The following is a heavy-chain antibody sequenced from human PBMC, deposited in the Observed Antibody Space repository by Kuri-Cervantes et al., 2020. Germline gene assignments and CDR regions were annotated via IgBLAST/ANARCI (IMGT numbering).Heavy chain of an antibody. Sequence: GGSLRLSCATSGLVFNQFGMHWVRQTPGKGLQWVAFIPRNDAPHYADSVKKQYADSVKGRFTISRDNSWETVYLQMDSLRSDDTGVYYCVKDHPCSNGVCYWGFDPWGPGTKVTVSS. D-gene: IGHD2-8*01. CDR3: VKDHPCSNGVCYWGFDP. J-gene: IGHJ5*02. CDR1: GLVFNQFG. V-gene: IGHV3-30*02. CDR2: IPRNDAPHYADSVKK.